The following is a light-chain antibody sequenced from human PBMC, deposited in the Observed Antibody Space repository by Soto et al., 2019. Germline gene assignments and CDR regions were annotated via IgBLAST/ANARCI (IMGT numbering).Light chain of an antibody. J-gene: IGKJ2*01. CDR3: QQYGISPPRYT. Sequence: EIVLTQSPGTLSLSPGERATLSCRASQSVSSSYLAWYQQKPGQAPRLLIYGASSRATGIPDRFSGSGSGTDLTLTISRLEPEDFAVYYCQQYGISPPRYTFGQGTQLEIK. CDR1: QSVSSSY. V-gene: IGKV3-20*01. CDR2: GAS.